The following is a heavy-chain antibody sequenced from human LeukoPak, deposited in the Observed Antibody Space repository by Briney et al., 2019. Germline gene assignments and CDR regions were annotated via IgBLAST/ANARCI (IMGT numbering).Heavy chain of an antibody. D-gene: IGHD6-13*01. CDR2: IGTAGDT. CDR3: ARMAPYSSSYYYYYYGMDV. V-gene: IGHV3-13*01. CDR1: GFTFSSYD. J-gene: IGHJ6*02. Sequence: GGSLRLSCAASGFTFSSYDMHWVRQATGKGLEWVSAIGTAGDTYYPGSVKGRFTISRENAKNSLYLQMNSLRAGDTAVYYCARMAPYSSSYYYYYYGMDVWGQGTTVTVSS.